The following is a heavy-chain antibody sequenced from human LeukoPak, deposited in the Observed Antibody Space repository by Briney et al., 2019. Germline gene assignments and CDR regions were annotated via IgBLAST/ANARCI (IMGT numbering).Heavy chain of an antibody. CDR2: ISGSGGNT. CDR3: AKLIFGVIITRKEDY. J-gene: IGHJ4*02. V-gene: IGHV3-23*01. Sequence: GGSLRLSCAASGFTFSSYAMSWVRQAPGKGLEWVSAISGSGGNTYYADSVKGRFTISRDNSKNSLYLQMNSLRADDTAVYYCAKLIFGVIITRKEDYWGQGTRVTVSS. CDR1: GFTFSSYA. D-gene: IGHD3-3*01.